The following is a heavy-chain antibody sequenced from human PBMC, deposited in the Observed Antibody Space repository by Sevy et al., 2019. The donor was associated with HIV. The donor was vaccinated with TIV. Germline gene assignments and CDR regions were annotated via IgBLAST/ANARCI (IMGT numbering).Heavy chain of an antibody. Sequence: GGYLRLSCAASGFTFSNAWMSWVRQAPGKGLEWVGRIKSKTDGGTTDYAAPVKGRFTISRDDSKNTLYLQMNSLKTEHTAVYYCTTDPPSGYSDAFDIWGQGTMVTVSS. CDR3: TTDPPSGYSDAFDI. CDR1: GFTFSNAW. CDR2: IKSKTDGGTT. J-gene: IGHJ3*02. D-gene: IGHD6-13*01. V-gene: IGHV3-15*01.